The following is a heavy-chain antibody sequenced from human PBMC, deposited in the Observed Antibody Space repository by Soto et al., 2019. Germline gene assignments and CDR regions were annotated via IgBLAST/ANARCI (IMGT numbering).Heavy chain of an antibody. Sequence: EVQLVESGGGLVKPGGSLRLSFAASGFTFSTYSMTWVRQAPGKGLEWVSSISSSSSYIYYADSVKGRFTISRDNAKNSLYLQMNSLRAEDTAVYYCASSELYCSGGSCFFDYWGQGTLVTVSS. V-gene: IGHV3-21*01. J-gene: IGHJ4*02. CDR2: ISSSSSYI. CDR1: GFTFSTYS. D-gene: IGHD2-15*01. CDR3: ASSELYCSGGSCFFDY.